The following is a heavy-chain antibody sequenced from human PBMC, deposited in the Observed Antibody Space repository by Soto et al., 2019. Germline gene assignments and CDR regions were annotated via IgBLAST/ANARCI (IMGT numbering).Heavy chain of an antibody. CDR2: INPKSGGT. CDR3: ARGHSTDCSNGVCSFFYNHEMDV. CDR1: GYSFTDYH. Sequence: GASEKVSCKASGYSFTDYHIHWVRQAPGQGLEWLGRINPKSGGTSTAQKFQGWVTMTRDRSISTVYMELTRLRSDDTAVYFCARGHSTDCSNGVCSFFYNHEMDVWGQGTTVTSP. J-gene: IGHJ6*02. V-gene: IGHV1-2*04. D-gene: IGHD2-8*01.